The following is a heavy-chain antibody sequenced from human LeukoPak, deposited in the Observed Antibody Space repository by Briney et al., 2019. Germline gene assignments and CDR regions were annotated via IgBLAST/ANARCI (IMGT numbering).Heavy chain of an antibody. V-gene: IGHV4-39*07. CDR1: GGSISSYY. CDR3: ARIGGYYYDSSGYYDY. Sequence: PSETLSLTCTVSGGSISSYYWGWIRQPPGKGLEWIGSIYYSGSTYYNPSLKSRVTISVDTSKNQFSLKLSSATAADTAVYYCARIGGYYYDSSGYYDYWGQGTLVTVSS. J-gene: IGHJ4*02. D-gene: IGHD3-22*01. CDR2: IYYSGST.